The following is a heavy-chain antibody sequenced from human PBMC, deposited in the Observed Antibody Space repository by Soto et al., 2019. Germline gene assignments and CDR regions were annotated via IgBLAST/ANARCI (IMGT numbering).Heavy chain of an antibody. CDR3: PNW. Sequence: EVHLVDSGGGLVQPGGSLRLSCAASGFTFKSFDFHWVRQPTGKGLEWVATIGTIGDTYYPVSVQGRFTVSRENAKSSVSLHMSSLRVEDTASPTSPNW. V-gene: IGHV3-13*01. J-gene: IGHJ5*01. CDR1: GFTFKSFD. D-gene: IGHD2-2*01. CDR2: IGTIGDT.